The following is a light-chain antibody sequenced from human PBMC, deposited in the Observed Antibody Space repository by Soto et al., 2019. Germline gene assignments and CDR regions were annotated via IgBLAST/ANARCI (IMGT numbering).Light chain of an antibody. V-gene: IGLV3-9*01. CDR1: NIGSKN. Sequence: SYELTQPLSVSVALGQTARITCGGNNIGSKNVHWYQQKPGQAPVLVIYRDSNRPSGIPERFSGSNSGNTATPTISRAQAGDEADYSCQVWDSSTARVFGGGTKLTVL. CDR2: RDS. J-gene: IGLJ3*02. CDR3: QVWDSSTARV.